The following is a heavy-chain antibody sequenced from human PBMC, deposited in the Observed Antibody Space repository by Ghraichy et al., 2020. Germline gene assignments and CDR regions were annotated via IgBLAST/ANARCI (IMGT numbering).Heavy chain of an antibody. CDR3: ARDYNSPYYYYYYSMDV. V-gene: IGHV3-74*01. D-gene: IGHD5-24*01. CDR1: GFTFSSYW. CDR2: INSDGKST. Sequence: GGSLRLSCAASGFTFSSYWMHWVRQAPGKGLVWVSRINSDGKSTSYADSVKRRSTNSREHAKNTLYLQMNSQRAEDTAVYYCARDYNSPYYYYYYSMDVWGQGTTVTVSS. J-gene: IGHJ6*02.